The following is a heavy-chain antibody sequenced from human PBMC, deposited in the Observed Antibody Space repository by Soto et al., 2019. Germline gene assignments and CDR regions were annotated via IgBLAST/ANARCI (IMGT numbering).Heavy chain of an antibody. CDR2: ISAYNGNT. J-gene: IGHJ6*02. Sequence: QVQLVQSGAEVKKPGASVKVSCKASGYTFTSYGISWVRQAPGQGLEWMGWISAYNGNTNYAQKLQGRVTMTTDTTTSTAYKELRSLRSDDTAVYYCARDRTDGSGSIYGMDGWGQGTTVTVSS. D-gene: IGHD3-10*01. V-gene: IGHV1-18*01. CDR1: GYTFTSYG. CDR3: ARDRTDGSGSIYGMDG.